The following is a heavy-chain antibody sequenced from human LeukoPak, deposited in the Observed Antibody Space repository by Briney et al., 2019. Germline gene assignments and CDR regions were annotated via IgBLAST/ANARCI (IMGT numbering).Heavy chain of an antibody. CDR3: ARHPGRSTSCYFDY. J-gene: IGHJ4*02. CDR2: IYYSGST. Sequence: RASETLSLTCTVSGGSISSYYWSWIRQPPGKGLEWIGYIYYSGSTNYNPSLKSRVTISVDTSKNQFSLKLSSVTAADTAVYYCARHPGRSTSCYFDYWGQGTLVTVSS. CDR1: GGSISSYY. V-gene: IGHV4-59*08. D-gene: IGHD2-2*01.